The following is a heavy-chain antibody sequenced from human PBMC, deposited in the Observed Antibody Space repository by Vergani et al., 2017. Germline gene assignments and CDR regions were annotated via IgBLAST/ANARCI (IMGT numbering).Heavy chain of an antibody. CDR3: AKAGYCDGLAPPYYYYMDV. CDR2: ISYDGRNK. D-gene: IGHD3-9*01. Sequence: QVQLVESGGGVVQPGRSLRLSCAASGFTFSSYGMHWVRQAPGKGLEWVAVISYDGRNKYYADSVTGRFTISRDNSKNTLYLQMNSLRAEDTAVYYCAKAGYCDGLAPPYYYYMDVWGKGTTVTVSS. CDR1: GFTFSSYG. V-gene: IGHV3-30*18. J-gene: IGHJ6*03.